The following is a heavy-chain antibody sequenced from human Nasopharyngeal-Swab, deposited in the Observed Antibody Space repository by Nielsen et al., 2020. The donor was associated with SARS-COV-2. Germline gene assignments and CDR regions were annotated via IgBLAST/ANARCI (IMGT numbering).Heavy chain of an antibody. CDR1: GGTFSSYA. D-gene: IGHD6-6*01. Sequence: SVKVSCKASGGTFSSYATSWVRQAPGQGLEWMGGIIPIFGTANYAQKFQGRVTITADESTSTAYMELSSLRSEDTAVYYCARLIEYSSSLVEYGMDVWGQGTTVTVSS. J-gene: IGHJ6*02. V-gene: IGHV1-69*13. CDR2: IIPIFGTA. CDR3: ARLIEYSSSLVEYGMDV.